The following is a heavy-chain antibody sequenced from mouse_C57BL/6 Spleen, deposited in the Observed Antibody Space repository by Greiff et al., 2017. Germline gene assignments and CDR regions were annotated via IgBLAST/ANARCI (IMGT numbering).Heavy chain of an antibody. CDR1: GYTFTSYW. CDR3: ARSPHYYGSSYDYAMDY. D-gene: IGHD1-1*01. J-gene: IGHJ4*01. V-gene: IGHV1-59*01. Sequence: QVQLQQPGAELVRPGTSVKLSCKASGYTFTSYWMHWVKQRPGQGLEWIGVIDPSDSYTNYNQKFKGKATLTVDPSSSTAYMQLSSLTSEDSAVYYCARSPHYYGSSYDYAMDYWGQGTSVTVSS. CDR2: IDPSDSYT.